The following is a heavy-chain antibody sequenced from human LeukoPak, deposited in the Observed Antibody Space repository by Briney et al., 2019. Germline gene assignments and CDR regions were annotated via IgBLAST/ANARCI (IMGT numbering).Heavy chain of an antibody. J-gene: IGHJ4*02. V-gene: IGHV3-30-3*01. Sequence: GGSLRLSCAASGFTFSSYTMHWVRQAPGKGLEWVAVISYDGSNKYYADSVKGRFTISRDNSKNTLYLQMNSPRAEDTAVYYCARVSLGRHRFTDYWGQGTLVTVSS. CDR3: ARVSLGRHRFTDY. CDR1: GFTFSSYT. CDR2: ISYDGSNK. D-gene: IGHD7-27*01.